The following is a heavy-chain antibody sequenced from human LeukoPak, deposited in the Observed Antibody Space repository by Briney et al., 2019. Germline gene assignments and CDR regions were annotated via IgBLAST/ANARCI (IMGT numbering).Heavy chain of an antibody. CDR2: INHSGST. CDR1: GGSFSGYY. J-gene: IGHJ6*02. Sequence: SETLSLTCAVYGGSFSGYYWSWIRQPPGKGLEWIGEINHSGSTNYNPSLKSRVTISVDTSKNQFSLKLSSVTAADTAVYYCARAGEQRAPVNYGMDVWGQGTTVTVSS. V-gene: IGHV4-34*01. CDR3: ARAGEQRAPVNYGMDV. D-gene: IGHD6-25*01.